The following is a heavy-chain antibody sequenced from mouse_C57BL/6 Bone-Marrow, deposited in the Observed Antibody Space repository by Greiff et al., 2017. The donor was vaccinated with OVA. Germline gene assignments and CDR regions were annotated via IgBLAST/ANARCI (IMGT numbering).Heavy chain of an antibody. CDR3: ARPYYDGSSSLFAD. J-gene: IGHJ3*01. CDR2: IRNKANGHTT. D-gene: IGHD1-1*01. Sequence: EVHLVESGGGLVQPGGSLSLSCAASGFTFTDYYMSWVRQPPGKALEWLGFIRNKANGHTTEYSASVKGRFTISRDNSQSILYLQMNALRAEDSATYCGARPYYDGSSSLFADWGKGTLVTVSA. V-gene: IGHV7-3*01. CDR1: GFTFTDYY.